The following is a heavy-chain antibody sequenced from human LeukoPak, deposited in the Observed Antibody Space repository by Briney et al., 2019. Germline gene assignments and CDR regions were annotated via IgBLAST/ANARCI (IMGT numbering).Heavy chain of an antibody. CDR1: GYSISSGYY. V-gene: IGHV4-61*01. Sequence: SETLSLTCTVSGYSISSGYYWGWIRQPPGKGLEWIGYIYYSGSTNYSPSLKSRVTISVDTSKNQFSLKLSSVTAADTAVYYCARGSWSGAGKFDYWGQGTLVTVSS. D-gene: IGHD6-19*01. CDR3: ARGSWSGAGKFDY. CDR2: IYYSGST. J-gene: IGHJ4*02.